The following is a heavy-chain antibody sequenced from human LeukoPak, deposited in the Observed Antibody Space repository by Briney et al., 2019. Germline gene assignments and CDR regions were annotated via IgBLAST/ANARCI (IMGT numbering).Heavy chain of an antibody. CDR3: ARWYSSGWAFDY. J-gene: IGHJ4*02. CDR2: IHYSGST. CDR1: GGTISSYY. Sequence: HSGTLSLTCTVSGGTISSYYWNWIRQPPGKGLEWIGYIHYSGSTKYNPSLKSRVTISVDTSKNQFSLKLSSVTAADTAVYYCARWYSSGWAFDYWGQGTLVTVSS. D-gene: IGHD6-19*01. V-gene: IGHV4-59*08.